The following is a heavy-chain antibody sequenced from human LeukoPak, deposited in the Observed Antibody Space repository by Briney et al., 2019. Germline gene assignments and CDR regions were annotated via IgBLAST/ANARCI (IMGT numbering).Heavy chain of an antibody. Sequence: GGSLRLSCAASGFTFSNYAMSWVRQAPGKGLEWVSGISGSGGTTYYADSVKGRLTISRDNSENTPYLQMNSLRADDTALYYCAKERSGGWPFDYWGPGTLVTVSS. D-gene: IGHD6-19*01. J-gene: IGHJ4*02. CDR2: ISGSGGTT. V-gene: IGHV3-23*01. CDR3: AKERSGGWPFDY. CDR1: GFTFSNYA.